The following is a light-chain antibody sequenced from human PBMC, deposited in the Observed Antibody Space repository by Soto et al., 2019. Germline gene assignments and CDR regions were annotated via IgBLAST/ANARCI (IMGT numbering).Light chain of an antibody. V-gene: IGLV3-21*04. CDR2: YDS. Sequence: SYELTQPPSVSVAPGKTARITCGGNNIGSKSVHWYQQKPGQAPVLVIYYDSDRPSGIPERFSGSNSGNTATLTISRVEAGDEADYYCQMWDSSSDRVFGGGTKLTVL. CDR3: QMWDSSSDRV. CDR1: NIGSKS. J-gene: IGLJ2*01.